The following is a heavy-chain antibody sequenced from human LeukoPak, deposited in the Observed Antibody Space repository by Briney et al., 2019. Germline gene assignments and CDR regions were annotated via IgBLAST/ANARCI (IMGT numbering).Heavy chain of an antibody. CDR3: ARQRVFYYGSGSDWFDP. Sequence: SETLSLTCTVSGGSISSDGYYWSWIRQPPGKGLEWIGHIYYSGSTYYNPSLKSRVTISADRSKNQFSLKLTSVTAADTAVYYCARQRVFYYGSGSDWFDPWGQGTLVTVSS. V-gene: IGHV4-30-2*01. D-gene: IGHD3-10*01. CDR2: IYYSGST. CDR1: GGSISSDGYY. J-gene: IGHJ5*02.